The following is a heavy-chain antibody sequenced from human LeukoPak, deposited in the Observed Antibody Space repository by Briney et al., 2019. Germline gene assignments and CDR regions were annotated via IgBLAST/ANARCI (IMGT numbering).Heavy chain of an antibody. Sequence: SVKVSCKASGGTFSSYVISWVRQAPGQGLEWMGRIIPIFSTANYAQKSQGRVTITTDESTSTAYMELSSLRSADTAVYYCARSGRSGDSMDAFDIWGQGTMVTVSS. D-gene: IGHD3-16*01. CDR2: IIPIFSTA. CDR3: ARSGRSGDSMDAFDI. CDR1: GGTFSSYV. J-gene: IGHJ3*02. V-gene: IGHV1-69*05.